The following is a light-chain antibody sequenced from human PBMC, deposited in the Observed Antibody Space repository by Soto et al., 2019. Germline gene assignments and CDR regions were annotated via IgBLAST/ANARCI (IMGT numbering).Light chain of an antibody. CDR2: GAS. CDR1: QSIRTN. J-gene: IGKJ1*01. CDR3: QQYFNGHLTWT. Sequence: EIVLTQSPATLSVSAGGTVTLSCRASQSIRTNVAWYQQISGQAPRLLVYGASTRATGVPARFSGSGSRTEFTLTISSLQSEDSAFYYCQQYFNGHLTWTFGPGSKVQIK. V-gene: IGKV3-15*01.